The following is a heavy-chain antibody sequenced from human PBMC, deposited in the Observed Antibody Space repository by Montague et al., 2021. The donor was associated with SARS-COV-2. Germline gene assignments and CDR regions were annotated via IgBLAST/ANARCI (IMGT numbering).Heavy chain of an antibody. CDR3: ARVLDYYGSGSYPLYYYYGMDV. J-gene: IGHJ6*02. CDR1: GFTFSSYA. D-gene: IGHD3-10*01. Sequence: RLSCAASGFTFSSYAMHWVRQAPGKGLEWVAVISYDGSNKYYADSVKGRFTISRDNSKNTLYLQMNSLRAEDTAVYYCARVLDYYGSGSYPLYYYYGMDVWGQGTTVTVSS. CDR2: ISYDGSNK. V-gene: IGHV3-30*04.